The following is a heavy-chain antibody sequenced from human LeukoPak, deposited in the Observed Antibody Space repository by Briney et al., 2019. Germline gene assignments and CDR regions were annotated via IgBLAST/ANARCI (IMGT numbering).Heavy chain of an antibody. CDR1: GGSISSTNW. D-gene: IGHD1-26*01. Sequence: PSETLSLTCGVSGGSISSTNWWSWVRQPPGQGLEWIGEVSLSGLTNYNPSLKSRVTMSLDKSKNHLSLNLTSVTAADTAVYYCSRESGAFSPFGYWGQGTLVTVSS. CDR3: SRESGAFSPFGY. V-gene: IGHV4-4*02. CDR2: VSLSGLT. J-gene: IGHJ4*02.